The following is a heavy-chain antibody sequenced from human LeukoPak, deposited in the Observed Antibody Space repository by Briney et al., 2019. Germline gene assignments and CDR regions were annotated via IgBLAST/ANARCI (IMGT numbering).Heavy chain of an antibody. V-gene: IGHV4-34*01. D-gene: IGHD3-3*01. CDR1: GGSFCGYY. Sequence: SETLSLTCVVHGGSFCGYYSRWSRPTPGKGVGWVGEIYDSGRTKYNTCLKCRVTISVDTSKNQFYLNLSSVTAADTAVYYCARVQTPDTIQFNWFDPWGQGTLVTVSS. J-gene: IGHJ5*02. CDR2: IYDSGRT. CDR3: ARVQTPDTIQFNWFDP.